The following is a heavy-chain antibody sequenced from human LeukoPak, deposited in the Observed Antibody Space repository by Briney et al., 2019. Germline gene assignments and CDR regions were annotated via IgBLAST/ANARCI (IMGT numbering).Heavy chain of an antibody. V-gene: IGHV4-34*01. J-gene: IGHJ6*02. CDR2: INHSGST. CDR3: ARERKSATYGSGSYYYYYGMDA. CDR1: GGSFSGYY. Sequence: SETLSLTCAVYGGSFSGYYWSWIRQPPGKGLEWIGKINHSGSTNYNPSLKSRVTISVDTSKNQFSLKLSSVTAADTAVYYCARERKSATYGSGSYYYYYGMDAWGQGTTVTVSS. D-gene: IGHD3-10*01.